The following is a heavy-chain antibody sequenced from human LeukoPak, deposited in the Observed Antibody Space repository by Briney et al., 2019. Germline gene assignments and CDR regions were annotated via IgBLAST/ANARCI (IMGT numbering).Heavy chain of an antibody. CDR3: AKGIVLGVYFDY. CDR2: IRYDGSNK. D-gene: IGHD3-10*01. J-gene: IGHJ4*02. V-gene: IGHV3-30*02. CDR1: GFTFSSYG. Sequence: SGGSLRPSCAASGFTFSSYGMHWVRQAPGKGLEWVAFIRYDGSNKYYADSVKGRFTISRDNSKNTLYLQMNSLRAEDTAVYYCAKGIVLGVYFDYWGQGTLVTVSS.